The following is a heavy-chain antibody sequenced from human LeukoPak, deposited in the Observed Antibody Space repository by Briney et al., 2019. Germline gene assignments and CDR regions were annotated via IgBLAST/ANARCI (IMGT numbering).Heavy chain of an antibody. CDR3: ASPDFWSGHNY. CDR1: GFTFSSYS. D-gene: IGHD3-3*01. Sequence: GGSLRLSCAASGFTFSSYSMNWVRQAPGKGLEWVSYISSSSSTIYYADSVKGRFTISRDNAKNSLYLQMNSLRAEDTAVYYCASPDFWSGHNYWGQGTLVTVSS. CDR2: ISSSSSTI. J-gene: IGHJ4*02. V-gene: IGHV3-48*04.